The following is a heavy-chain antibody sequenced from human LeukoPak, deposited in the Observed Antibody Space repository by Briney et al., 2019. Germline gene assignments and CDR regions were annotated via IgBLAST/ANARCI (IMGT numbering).Heavy chain of an antibody. D-gene: IGHD6-6*01. CDR3: ARDHKYSSSHDHDY. CDR1: GYTFTGYY. CDR2: INPNSGGT. Sequence: ASVKVSCKASGYTFTGYYMHWVRQAPGQGLEWMGWINPNSGGTNYAQKFQGRVTMTRDTSISTAYMELSRLGSDDTAVYYCARDHKYSSSHDHDYWGQGTLVTVSS. J-gene: IGHJ4*02. V-gene: IGHV1-2*02.